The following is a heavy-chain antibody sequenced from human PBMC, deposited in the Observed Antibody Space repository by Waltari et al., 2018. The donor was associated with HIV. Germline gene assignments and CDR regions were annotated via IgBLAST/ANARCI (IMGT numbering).Heavy chain of an antibody. J-gene: IGHJ3*01. Sequence: QVQLQESGPGLVKPSETLSLTCTVSGGSISTYYWHWIRRSPGRGLQWIGFIYHSGYSNYSPSLKSRVTMSVDTSQTQFSLTLNSVTTADTAVYFCARGYAPLVHSPSDPLHFWGQGTLVAVSS. V-gene: IGHV4-59*01. CDR1: GGSISTYY. CDR3: ARGYAPLVHSPSDPLHF. CDR2: IYHSGYS. D-gene: IGHD2-2*01.